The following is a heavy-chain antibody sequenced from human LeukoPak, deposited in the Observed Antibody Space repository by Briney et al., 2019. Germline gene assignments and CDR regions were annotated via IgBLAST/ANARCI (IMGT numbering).Heavy chain of an antibody. V-gene: IGHV1-3*01. D-gene: IGHD1-26*01. CDR1: GYTFTSYA. Sequence: GASVKVSCKASGYTFTSYAMHWVRQAPGQRLEWMGWINAGNGNTKYSQKFQGRVTITRDTSASTAYMELSSLRSEDTAVYYCARRPIVGATSPFDYWGQGTLVTVSS. CDR3: ARRPIVGATSPFDY. J-gene: IGHJ4*02. CDR2: INAGNGNT.